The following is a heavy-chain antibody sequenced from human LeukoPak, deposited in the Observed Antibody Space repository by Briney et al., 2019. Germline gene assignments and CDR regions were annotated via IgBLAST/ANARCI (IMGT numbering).Heavy chain of an antibody. Sequence: PGGSLRLSCAASGFSFSSYGMHWVRQVPGKGLEWVAYVRHDGSNQYNADSVKGRFTISRDNSENTLYLQMNSLRTDDTALYYCVRDSRWGTDYWGQGIMVTVSS. V-gene: IGHV3-30*02. CDR2: VRHDGSNQ. J-gene: IGHJ4*02. CDR3: VRDSRWGTDY. CDR1: GFSFSSYG. D-gene: IGHD3-16*01.